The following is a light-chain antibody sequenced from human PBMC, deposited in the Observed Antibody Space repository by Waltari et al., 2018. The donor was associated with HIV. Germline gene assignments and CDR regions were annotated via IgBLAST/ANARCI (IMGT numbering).Light chain of an antibody. CDR1: TSDVGGYNY. J-gene: IGLJ1*01. V-gene: IGLV2-14*01. CDR2: EVS. CDR3: SSFSSSSTPYV. Sequence: QSGLTQPASVSGSPGQPLTISCTGTTSDVGGYNYVSWYQQHPGKAPKLIIDEVSNRPSGVSNRFSGSKSGNTASLTISGLQPEDETDYYCSSFSSSSTPYVFGTGTKVTVL.